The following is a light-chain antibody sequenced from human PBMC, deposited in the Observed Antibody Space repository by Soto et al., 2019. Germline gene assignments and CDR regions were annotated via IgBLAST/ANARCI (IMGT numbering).Light chain of an antibody. Sequence: EIVMTQSPATLSVSPGERATLSCRASQSVSSNLAWYQQKPGQAPRLLIYGASTRAIGIPARFSGSGSGTEFTITISSLQSEDFAVYCCQQYNNRPLTFGQGTKVESK. CDR2: GAS. CDR3: QQYNNRPLT. CDR1: QSVSSN. V-gene: IGKV3-15*01. J-gene: IGKJ1*01.